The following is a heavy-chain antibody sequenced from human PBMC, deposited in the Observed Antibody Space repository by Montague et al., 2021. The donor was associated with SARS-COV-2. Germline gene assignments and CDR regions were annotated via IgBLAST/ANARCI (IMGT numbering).Heavy chain of an antibody. D-gene: IGHD6-19*01. CDR1: GGSISSGSYY. CDR2: FYTSGST. Sequence: TLSLTCTVSGGSISSGSYYWSWVLQPAGKALEWIGRFYTSGSTNYNPSLKSRVTIAVDTSKNQFSRQLTSVAAADTAVYYCARIRGAGMTYLDYWGQGTLVTVSS. V-gene: IGHV4-61*02. CDR3: ARIRGAGMTYLDY. J-gene: IGHJ4*02.